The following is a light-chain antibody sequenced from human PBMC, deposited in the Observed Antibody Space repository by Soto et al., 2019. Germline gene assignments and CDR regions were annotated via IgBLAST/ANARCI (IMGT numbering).Light chain of an antibody. J-gene: IGKJ1*01. Sequence: DIVMTQSPDSLAVSLGERATINCKSSQTVLHGSNYLAWYQQRPGQPPKLLIYWASTRESVVPGRFSGSGSETDFTLTLSSLQAEDVAIYYCQQYYTTPVTFGQGTKVELK. V-gene: IGKV4-1*01. CDR2: WAS. CDR3: QQYYTTPVT. CDR1: QTVLHGSNY.